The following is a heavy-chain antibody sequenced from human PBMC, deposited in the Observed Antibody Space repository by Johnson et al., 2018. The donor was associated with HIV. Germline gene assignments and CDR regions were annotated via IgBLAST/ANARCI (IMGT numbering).Heavy chain of an antibody. CDR1: GFTVSSNY. J-gene: IGHJ3*02. CDR2: ISSNGGST. D-gene: IGHD5-24*01. V-gene: IGHV3-64*01. Sequence: VQLVESGGGLVQPGGSLRLSCAASGFTVSSNYMSWVRQAPGKGLEYVSSISSNGGSTYYANSVKGRFTISRDNSKNTLYLQMGSLRAEDMAVYYCARVGDGNNKNAFDIW. CDR3: ARVGDGNNKNAFDI.